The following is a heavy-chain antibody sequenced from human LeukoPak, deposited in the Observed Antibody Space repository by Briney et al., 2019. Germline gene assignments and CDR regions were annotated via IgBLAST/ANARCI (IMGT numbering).Heavy chain of an antibody. CDR3: ARHRGVITRDYFDY. CDR2: IHSGGST. D-gene: IGHD3-10*01. Sequence: GGSRGPSCEASGSPVVSNYRSWSRKAPGKGLEGVSVIHSGGSTYYADSVKGRFTISRDNSKNTLYLQMNSLRAEDTAVYYCARHRGVITRDYFDYWGQGTLVTVSS. CDR1: GSPVVSNY. J-gene: IGHJ4*02. V-gene: IGHV3-66*04.